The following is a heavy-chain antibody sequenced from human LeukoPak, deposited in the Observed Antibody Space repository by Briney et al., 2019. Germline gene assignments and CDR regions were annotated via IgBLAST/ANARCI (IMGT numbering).Heavy chain of an antibody. CDR3: ARTAVAGTYFSWFDP. CDR2: INAGNGNT. CDR1: GYTFTSYA. J-gene: IGHJ5*02. Sequence: GASVKVSCKASGYTFTSYAMHWVRQAPGQRLEWMGWINAGNGNTKYSQKFQGRVTMTRDTPTSTVYMELSSLRSEDTAVYFCARTAVAGTYFSWFDPWGQGTLVTVSS. D-gene: IGHD6-19*01. V-gene: IGHV1-3*01.